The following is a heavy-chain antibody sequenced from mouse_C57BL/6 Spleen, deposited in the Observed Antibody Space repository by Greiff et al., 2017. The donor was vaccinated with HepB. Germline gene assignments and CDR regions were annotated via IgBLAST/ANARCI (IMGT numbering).Heavy chain of an antibody. D-gene: IGHD2-2*01. CDR1: GYTFTSYW. CDR3: ARRKTGGGNDVGFDY. V-gene: IGHV1-50*01. J-gene: IGHJ2*01. CDR2: IDPSDSYT. Sequence: QVQLQQPGAELVKPGASVKLSCKASGYTFTSYWMQWVKQRPGQGLEWIGEIDPSDSYTNYNQKFKGKATLTVDTSSSTAYMQLSSLTSEDSAVYYCARRKTGGGNDVGFDYWGQGTTLTVSS.